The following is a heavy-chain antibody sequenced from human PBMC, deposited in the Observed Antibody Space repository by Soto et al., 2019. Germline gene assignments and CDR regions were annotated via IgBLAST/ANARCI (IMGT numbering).Heavy chain of an antibody. Sequence: GGSLRLSCAASGFTFSTYNMNWVCQSPGKGLEWVSSINGRGNYIYYTDAVKGRFTISRDNAKTSLYLQMNSLRAEDTAVYYCAREDGIVGATSAFDYWGQGTLVTVSS. D-gene: IGHD1-26*01. J-gene: IGHJ4*02. V-gene: IGHV3-21*01. CDR3: AREDGIVGATSAFDY. CDR1: GFTFSTYN. CDR2: INGRGNYI.